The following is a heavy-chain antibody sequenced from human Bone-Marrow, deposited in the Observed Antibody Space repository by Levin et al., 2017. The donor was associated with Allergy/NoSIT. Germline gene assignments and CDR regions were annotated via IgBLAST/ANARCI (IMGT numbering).Heavy chain of an antibody. D-gene: IGHD2-21*02. CDR3: AKEELEYCGGDCYELDY. V-gene: IGHV3-30*18. CDR1: GFTFSSFDTYG. CDR2: ISYDGSKK. Sequence: GESLKISCAASGFTFSSFDTYGMHWVRQAPGKGLEWVAVISYDGSKKYYADSVKGRFTISRDNSKNMMYLQMNALRDEDTAVYSCAKEELEYCGGDCYELDYWGRGTLVTVSS. J-gene: IGHJ4*02.